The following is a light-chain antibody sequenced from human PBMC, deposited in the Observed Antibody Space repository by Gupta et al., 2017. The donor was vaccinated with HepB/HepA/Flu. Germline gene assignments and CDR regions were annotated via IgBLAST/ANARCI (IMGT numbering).Light chain of an antibody. CDR1: SSNVGRNN. V-gene: IGLV1-44*01. Sequence: QSVLTQSTSVSGTPGQRVTISCSGSSSNVGRNNVNWYQQLPGTAPKLLIYYNDERPSGVPDRISGSKSGTSASLAIXGXQSEDEXDYYCEAWDNSLNVVVFGGGTKLTVL. J-gene: IGLJ2*01. CDR3: EAWDNSLNVVV. CDR2: YND.